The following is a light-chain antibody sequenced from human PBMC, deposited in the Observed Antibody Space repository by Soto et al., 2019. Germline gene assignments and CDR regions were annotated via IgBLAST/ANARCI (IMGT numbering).Light chain of an antibody. CDR2: DAS. V-gene: IGKV3-20*01. J-gene: IGKJ1*01. CDR1: QSVSSRS. CDR3: LQYGSSPRT. Sequence: EIVLTQSPGTLSLSPGERATLSCRASQSVSSRSLAWYQQKPGQAPRLLIFDASSRATGIPDRFSGSGSGTDFTLTISRLEPEEFAVYYCLQYGSSPRTFGQGTKVEIK.